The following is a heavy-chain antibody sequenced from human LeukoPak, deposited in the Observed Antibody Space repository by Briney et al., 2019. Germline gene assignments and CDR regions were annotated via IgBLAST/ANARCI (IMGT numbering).Heavy chain of an antibody. V-gene: IGHV3-74*01. CDR2: ISTDGYTT. Sequence: PGGSMRLSCAASGLAFSAYKMHWVRQAPRKGLVWVSRISTDGYTTDYADFVQGRFTASRDNTKNTWSREMNSLRAEDTAVYYCVVGGSPGYWGQGTLVTVSS. CDR1: GLAFSAYK. D-gene: IGHD2-15*01. CDR3: VVGGSPGY. J-gene: IGHJ4*02.